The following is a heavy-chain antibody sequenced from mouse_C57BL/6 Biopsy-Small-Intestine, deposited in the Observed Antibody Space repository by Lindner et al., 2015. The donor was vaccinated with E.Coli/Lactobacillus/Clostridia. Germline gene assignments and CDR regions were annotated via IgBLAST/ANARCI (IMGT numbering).Heavy chain of an antibody. CDR2: INPNSGGT. D-gene: IGHD1-1*02. Sequence: SVKVSCKASGYTFTGYYVHWVRQAPGQGLEWMGRINPNSGGTNDAQKFQGRVTMTRDTSISTAYMELSRLRSDDTAVYYCARAFCSGGSCYSLVPFDIWGQGTMVTVSS. CDR1: GYTFTGYY. J-gene: IGHJ3*01. V-gene: IGHV1-53*01. CDR3: ARAFCSGGSCYSLVPFDI.